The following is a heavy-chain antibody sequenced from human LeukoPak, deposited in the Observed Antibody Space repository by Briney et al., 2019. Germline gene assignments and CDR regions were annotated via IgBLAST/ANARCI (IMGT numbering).Heavy chain of an antibody. Sequence: GRSLRLSCVVSGFTFSSYAMSWVRQAPGKGLEWVSAISYSGGSTFYADSVKGRFTISRDISKNTLYLQMNSLRAEDTAVYYCAKEVTTRDFFDYWGQGTLVIVSS. CDR2: ISYSGGST. V-gene: IGHV3-23*01. CDR3: AKEVTTRDFFDY. D-gene: IGHD5-12*01. J-gene: IGHJ4*02. CDR1: GFTFSSYA.